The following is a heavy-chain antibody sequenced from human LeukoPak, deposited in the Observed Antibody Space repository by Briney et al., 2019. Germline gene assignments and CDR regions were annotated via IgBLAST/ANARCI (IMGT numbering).Heavy chain of an antibody. CDR2: ISHSGST. D-gene: IGHD2-8*01. CDR1: GGSFSGYY. CDR3: GRGERGVDY. J-gene: IGHJ4*02. V-gene: IGHV4-34*01. Sequence: PSETLSLTCAVYGGSFSGYYWGWIRQPPGKGLEWIASISHSGSTYYNPSLKSRVTISVDMSKNQFSLQLSSVTAADTAVYYCGRGERGVDYWGQGTLVTVSS.